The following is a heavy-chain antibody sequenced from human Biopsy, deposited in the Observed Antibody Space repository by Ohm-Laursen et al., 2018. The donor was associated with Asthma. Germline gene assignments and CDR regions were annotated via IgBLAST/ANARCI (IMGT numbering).Heavy chain of an antibody. J-gene: IGHJ4*02. V-gene: IGHV4-59*07. D-gene: IGHD3-16*01. Sequence: SDTLSLTCTVSPGSINDYYWNWIRQFPGKGLEWVGYVHSSGSTRFNPPLKSRVTVSVDTSVDQVSLKLSSVSAADTAIYYCARDQGDSKFDYWGQGILVTVSS. CDR3: ARDQGDSKFDY. CDR1: PGSINDYY. CDR2: VHSSGST.